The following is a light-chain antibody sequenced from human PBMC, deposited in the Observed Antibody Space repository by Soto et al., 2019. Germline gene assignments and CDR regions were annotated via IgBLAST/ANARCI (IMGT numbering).Light chain of an antibody. V-gene: IGKV3-20*01. CDR1: QSVSSSF. Sequence: EIVLTQSPGTLSLSPGERATLSCRASQSVSSSFLVGYQQKPGQAPRLLIYGASSRATGIPDRFSGSGSGANFTLTISRREPEDFAVYYCRQYGSYPPWTFGQGTKVEIK. CDR3: RQYGSYPPWT. J-gene: IGKJ1*01. CDR2: GAS.